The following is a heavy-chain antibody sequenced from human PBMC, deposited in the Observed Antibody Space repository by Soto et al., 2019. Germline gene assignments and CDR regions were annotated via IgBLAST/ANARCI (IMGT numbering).Heavy chain of an antibody. CDR3: AKEKSRLDFCSCHVNHYRYYEMDV. Sequence: EVQLLESGGGLVQPGGSLRLSCAASGFTFSSYAMSWVRQAPGKGLEWVSALSGSGGYTYYADSVKGRFTISRDNSENTLDLQMNSLRAEDTVVYYCAKEKSRLDFCSCHVNHYRYYEMDVWGQGTTVTVSS. D-gene: IGHD3-3*01. CDR2: LSGSGGYT. J-gene: IGHJ6*02. CDR1: GFTFSSYA. V-gene: IGHV3-23*01.